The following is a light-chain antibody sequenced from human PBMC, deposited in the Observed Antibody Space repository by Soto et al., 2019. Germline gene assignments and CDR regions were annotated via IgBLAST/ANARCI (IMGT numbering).Light chain of an antibody. V-gene: IGLV1-47*02. CDR3: AVWDDSRRAWV. CDR2: TND. J-gene: IGLJ3*02. Sequence: QPVLTQPPSASGTPGQRVTISCSGRFSNIGSNYVYWYQQLPGTAPKLLIFTNDQRTSGVPGRFSGSKSGTSASLAISGLRSEDEADYYCAVWDDSRRAWVFGGGTKLTVL. CDR1: FSNIGSNY.